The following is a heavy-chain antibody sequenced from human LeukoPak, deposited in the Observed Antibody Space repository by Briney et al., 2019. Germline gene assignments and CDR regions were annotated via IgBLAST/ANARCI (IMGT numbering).Heavy chain of an antibody. V-gene: IGHV3-9*01. Sequence: PGGSLRLSCAASGFTFDDYAMHWVRQAPGKGLEWVSGISWNSGSIGYADSVKGRFTISRDNAKNSLYLQMNSLRAEDTALYYCAKAPYYYGSGSYYSAFDIRGQGTTVTVSS. D-gene: IGHD3-10*01. CDR3: AKAPYYYGSGSYYSAFDI. CDR1: GFTFDDYA. J-gene: IGHJ3*02. CDR2: ISWNSGSI.